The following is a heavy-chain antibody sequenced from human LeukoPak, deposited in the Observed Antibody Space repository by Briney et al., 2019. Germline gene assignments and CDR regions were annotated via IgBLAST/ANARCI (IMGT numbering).Heavy chain of an antibody. CDR2: IYHSGST. J-gene: IGHJ4*02. V-gene: IGHV4-4*02. Sequence: SETLSLTCAVSGGSISSSNWWSWVRQPPGKGLEWIGEIYHSGSTNYNPSLKSRVTISVDTSKNQFSLKLSSVTAADTAVYYCARGGRVRGVKFDYWGQGTLVTVSS. CDR3: ARGGRVRGVKFDY. D-gene: IGHD3-10*01. CDR1: GGSISSSNW.